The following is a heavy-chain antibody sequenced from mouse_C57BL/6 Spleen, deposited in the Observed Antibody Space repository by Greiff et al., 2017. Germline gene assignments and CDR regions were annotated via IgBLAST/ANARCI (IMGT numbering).Heavy chain of an antibody. CDR1: EYEFPSHD. V-gene: IGHV5-2*03. D-gene: IGHD2-4*01. Sequence: DVKLQESGGGLVQPGESLKLSCESNEYEFPSHDMSWVRKTPEKRLELVAAINSDGGSTYYPDTMERRFIISRDNTKKTLYLQMSSLRSEDTAVYYCARHDYDEAWFAYWGQGTLVTVSA. CDR2: INSDGGST. CDR3: ARHDYDEAWFAY. J-gene: IGHJ3*01.